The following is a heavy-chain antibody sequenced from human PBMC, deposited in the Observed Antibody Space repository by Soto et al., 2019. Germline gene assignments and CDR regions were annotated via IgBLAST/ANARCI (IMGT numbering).Heavy chain of an antibody. CDR1: GGTFSSYA. V-gene: IGHV1-69*06. Sequence: SVKVSCKASGGTFSSYAISWVRQAPGQGLEWMGGIIPIFGTANYAQKFQGRVTITADKSTSTAYMELSSLRSEDTAVYYCARGAPYDSSGYKGFEFDYWGQGTLVTVSS. CDR3: ARGAPYDSSGYKGFEFDY. CDR2: IIPIFGTA. D-gene: IGHD3-22*01. J-gene: IGHJ4*02.